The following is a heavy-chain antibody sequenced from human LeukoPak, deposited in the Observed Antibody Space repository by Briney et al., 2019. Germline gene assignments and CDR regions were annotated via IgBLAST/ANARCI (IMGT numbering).Heavy chain of an antibody. D-gene: IGHD3-3*01. J-gene: IGHJ3*02. CDR1: GFTFSGSA. V-gene: IGHV3-73*01. CDR2: IRSKANSYAT. Sequence: PGGSLRLSCAASGFTFSGSAMHWVRQASGKGLEWVGRIRSKANSYATAYAASVKGRFTISRDDSKNTAYLQMNSLKTDDTAVYYCARGSRVTIFGVVISDAFDIWGQGTMVTVSS. CDR3: ARGSRVTIFGVVISDAFDI.